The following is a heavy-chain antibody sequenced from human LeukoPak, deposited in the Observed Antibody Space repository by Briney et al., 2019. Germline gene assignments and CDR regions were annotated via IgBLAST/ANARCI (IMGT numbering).Heavy chain of an antibody. J-gene: IGHJ4*02. Sequence: GASVKVSCKASGYTFTSYDLNWVRQASGQGPEWMGGMNPNSGNTVYAQKFQGRVTMTRDTSISTSYMELSSLRSDDTAVYYCARGRTNYFDYWGQGTLVTVSS. V-gene: IGHV1-8*01. CDR3: ARGRTNYFDY. CDR1: GYTFTSYD. CDR2: MNPNSGNT.